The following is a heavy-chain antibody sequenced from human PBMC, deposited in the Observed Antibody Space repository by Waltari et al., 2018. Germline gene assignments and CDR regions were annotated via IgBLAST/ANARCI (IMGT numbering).Heavy chain of an antibody. CDR3: AREIIAAAGLDY. V-gene: IGHV3-11*01. D-gene: IGHD6-13*01. J-gene: IGHJ4*02. Sequence: QVQLVESGGGLVEPGGSLRLSCAASGFTFSDHYMSWIRQAPGKGVGCISYISSSGGDIFYVDSVKCRFTISRDNAKNSLYLQMNSLRAEDTAVYYCAREIIAAAGLDYWGQGTLVTVSS. CDR2: ISSSGGDI. CDR1: GFTFSDHY.